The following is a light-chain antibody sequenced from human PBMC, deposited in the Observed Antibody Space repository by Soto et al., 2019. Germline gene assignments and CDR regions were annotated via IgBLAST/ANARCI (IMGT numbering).Light chain of an antibody. CDR3: QQYANWPKT. J-gene: IGKJ1*01. CDR1: QSISGT. Sequence: IVMTHSQATLSVSPCGRATLFFRASQSISGTLAWYQQKPGQAPRLLIYGASTRATSFPARFSGSGSETEFTLTISSLQSEDLAVYYCQQYANWPKTFGQGTKVDI. CDR2: GAS. V-gene: IGKV3-15*01.